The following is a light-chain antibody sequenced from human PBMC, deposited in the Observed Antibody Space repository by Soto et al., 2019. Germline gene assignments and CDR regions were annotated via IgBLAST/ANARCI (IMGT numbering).Light chain of an antibody. CDR1: QTSNW. Sequence: DIQMTQSPSTLSASVGDRVTMTSRASQTSNWLAWYQQKPGKAPKLLIYKASSLESGVPSRFSGSGSGTEFTLTISSLQPDDFATYYCQHYNNYSPRTFGQGTKVEIK. CDR3: QHYNNYSPRT. V-gene: IGKV1-5*03. CDR2: KAS. J-gene: IGKJ1*01.